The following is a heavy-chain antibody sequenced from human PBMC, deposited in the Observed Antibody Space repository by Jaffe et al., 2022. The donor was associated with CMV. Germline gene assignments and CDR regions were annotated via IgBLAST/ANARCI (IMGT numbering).Heavy chain of an antibody. V-gene: IGHV4-59*01. CDR2: IYYSGST. CDR1: GGSISSYY. CDR3: ARGGYSYGYRYYYMDV. Sequence: QVQLQESGPGLVKPSETLSLTCTVSGGSISSYYWSWIRQPPGKGLEWIGYIYYSGSTNYNPSLKSRVTISVDTSKNQFSLKLSSVTAADTAVYYCARGGYSYGYRYYYMDVWGKGTTVTVSS. D-gene: IGHD5-18*01. J-gene: IGHJ6*03.